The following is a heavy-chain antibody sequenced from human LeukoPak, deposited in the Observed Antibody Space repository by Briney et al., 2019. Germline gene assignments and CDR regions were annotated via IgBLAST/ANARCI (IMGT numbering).Heavy chain of an antibody. D-gene: IGHD2-8*01. CDR1: GFTFSSYW. CDR3: ARDPLNWVYADFDY. J-gene: IGHJ4*02. V-gene: IGHV3-7*01. Sequence: PGGSLRLSCAASGFTFSSYWMSWVRQAPGKGLEWVANIKQDGSEKYYVDSVKGRFTISRDNAKNSLYLQMNSLRAEDTAVYYCARDPLNWVYADFDYWGQGTLVTVSS. CDR2: IKQDGSEK.